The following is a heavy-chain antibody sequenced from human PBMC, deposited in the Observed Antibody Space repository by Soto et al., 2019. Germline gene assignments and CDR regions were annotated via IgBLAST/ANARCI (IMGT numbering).Heavy chain of an antibody. V-gene: IGHV4-30-4*01. D-gene: IGHD4-17*01. CDR2: IYYSGST. J-gene: IGHJ5*02. Sequence: PSETLSLTCTVSGGSISSGDYYWSWIRQPPGKGLEWIGYIYYSGSTYYNPSLKSRVTISVDTSKNQFSLKLSSVTAADTAVYYCARDYGGTSDWFDPWGQGTLVTVSS. CDR3: ARDYGGTSDWFDP. CDR1: GGSISSGDYY.